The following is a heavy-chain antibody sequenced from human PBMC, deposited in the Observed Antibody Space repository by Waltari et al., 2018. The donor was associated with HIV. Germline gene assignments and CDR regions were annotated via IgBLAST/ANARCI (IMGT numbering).Heavy chain of an antibody. Sequence: QVQLQESGPGLVKPSETLSLTCTVTGGSINSSSGRWIRQPPRKGLHWIGYIYYSGTTNYNPSLKSRVTISLDTSKNQFSLKLSSVTAADTAVYYCARRGVDYYDSSGYYQYYFDYWGQGTLVTVSS. CDR2: IYYSGTT. CDR3: ARRGVDYYDSSGYYQYYFDY. V-gene: IGHV4-59*01. J-gene: IGHJ4*02. CDR1: GGSINSSS. D-gene: IGHD3-22*01.